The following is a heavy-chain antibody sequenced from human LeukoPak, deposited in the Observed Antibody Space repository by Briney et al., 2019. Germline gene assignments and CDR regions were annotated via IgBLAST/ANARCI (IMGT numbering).Heavy chain of an antibody. J-gene: IGHJ4*02. CDR3: AKNGGSQCYSHLDS. CDR1: ALTVGSNA. CDR2: TSGSGGST. Sequence: GPSLRPAWAPSALTVGSNATSSVRQAPGNGMEWVSCTSGSGGSTYYAGSVKGQFTISRDNSKNTLYLQMNSLRVEDTAVYYCAKNGGSQCYSHLDSWGQGTLVTVSS. D-gene: IGHD2-15*01. V-gene: IGHV3-23*01.